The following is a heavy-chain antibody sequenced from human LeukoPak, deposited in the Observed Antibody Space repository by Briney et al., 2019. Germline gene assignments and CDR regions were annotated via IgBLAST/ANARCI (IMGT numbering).Heavy chain of an antibody. CDR1: GYTFTSYY. D-gene: IGHD4-17*01. CDR2: INPSGGST. Sequence: ASVKVSCKASGYTFTSYYMHWVRQAPGQGLEWMGIINPSGGSTSYAQKFQGRVTMTRDTSTSTVYMELSSLRSEDTAVYYCARDGGGYDYGDYLPPFDYWGQGTLVTVSS. J-gene: IGHJ4*02. V-gene: IGHV1-46*01. CDR3: ARDGGGYDYGDYLPPFDY.